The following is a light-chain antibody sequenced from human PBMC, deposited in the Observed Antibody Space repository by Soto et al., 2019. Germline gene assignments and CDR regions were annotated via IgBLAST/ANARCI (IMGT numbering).Light chain of an antibody. V-gene: IGKV3-20*01. CDR2: GAS. J-gene: IGKJ5*01. Sequence: GTGSVSKEGKATVSCRASEIVSANSLAWYQQKPGQAPRLVIYGASSRPTGVPDRFSAIGSGTEYTLTIGILQSEDVAPYYCEQPRAFPITYGVGTRLEI. CDR1: EIVSANS. CDR3: EQPRAFPIT.